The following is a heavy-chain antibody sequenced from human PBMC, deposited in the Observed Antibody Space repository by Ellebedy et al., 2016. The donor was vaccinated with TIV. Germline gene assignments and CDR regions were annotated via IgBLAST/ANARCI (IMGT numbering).Heavy chain of an antibody. Sequence: GGSLRLSXAASGFTFSSYAMSWVRQAPGKGLEWVSVLSGSGGTTYYADSVKGRFTISRDNSKNTVYLQMNSLRAEDTAVYYCAKVQGNILTGYFDPPFYYYATDVWGQGTTVTVSS. D-gene: IGHD3-9*01. CDR3: AKVQGNILTGYFDPPFYYYATDV. V-gene: IGHV3-23*01. CDR2: LSGSGGTT. J-gene: IGHJ6*02. CDR1: GFTFSSYA.